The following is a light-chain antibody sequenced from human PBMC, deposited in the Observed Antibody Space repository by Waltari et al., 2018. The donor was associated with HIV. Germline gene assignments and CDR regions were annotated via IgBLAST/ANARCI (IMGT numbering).Light chain of an antibody. J-gene: IGLJ2*01. CDR3: QVLDSTSDHVL. CDR1: NIERKS. CDR2: YDN. V-gene: IGLV3-21*04. Sequence: VLTQPPSVSVAPGKTATITCGGKNIERKSVHWYQQKPGQAPVLVIYYDNDRPSGIPERFSGSNSGDTATLTIRRVGDGDEADHYCQVLDSTSDHVLFGGGTKLTVL.